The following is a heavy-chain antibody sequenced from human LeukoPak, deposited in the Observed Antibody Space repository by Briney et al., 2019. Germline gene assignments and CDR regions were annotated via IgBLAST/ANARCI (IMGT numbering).Heavy chain of an antibody. J-gene: IGHJ1*01. CDR1: GLTFSSNA. CDR2: ISGSGGST. D-gene: IGHD1-1*01. V-gene: IGHV3-23*01. Sequence: PGGSLRLSCAASGLTFSSNAMSWVRQAPGRGREWVSAISGSGGSTYYADSVKGRFTISRDNSKNTLYLQMNGLRAEDTAVYYCAKDPSDWNEYFQHWGQGTLVTVSS. CDR3: AKDPSDWNEYFQH.